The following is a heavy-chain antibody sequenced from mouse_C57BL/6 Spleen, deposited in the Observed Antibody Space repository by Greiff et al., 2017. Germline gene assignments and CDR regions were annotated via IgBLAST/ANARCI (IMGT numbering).Heavy chain of an antibody. CDR3: AREDGNPFDY. CDR2: IYPRSGNT. J-gene: IGHJ2*01. V-gene: IGHV1-81*01. Sequence: QVQLKQSGAELARPGASVKLSCKASGYTFTSYGISWVKQRTGQGLEWIGEIYPRSGNTYYNEKFKGKATLTADKSSSTAYMELRSLTSEDAAVYFCAREDGNPFDYWGQGTTLTVSS. CDR1: GYTFTSYG. D-gene: IGHD2-1*01.